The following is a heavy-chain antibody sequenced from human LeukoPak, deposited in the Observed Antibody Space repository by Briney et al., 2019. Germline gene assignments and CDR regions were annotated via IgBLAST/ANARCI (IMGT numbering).Heavy chain of an antibody. CDR2: IKHDESER. CDR1: GFTFSSYW. V-gene: IGHV3-7*01. Sequence: PGGSLRLSCAASGFTFSSYWMSWVRRAPGKGLEWVANIKHDESERYYVDSEKGRFTISRDNAKNSLYLHMNSLRAEDTAVYYCARDKIVAATTGSSFHHWGQGTLVTVSS. J-gene: IGHJ1*01. D-gene: IGHD6-13*01. CDR3: ARDKIVAATTGSSFHH.